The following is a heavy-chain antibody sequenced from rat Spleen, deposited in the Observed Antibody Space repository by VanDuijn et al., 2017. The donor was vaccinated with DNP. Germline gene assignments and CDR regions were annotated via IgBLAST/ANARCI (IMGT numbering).Heavy chain of an antibody. J-gene: IGHJ3*01. CDR3: ATQDYYDGTRFSF. CDR2: IIYDGSRT. V-gene: IGHV5S10*01. Sequence: EVQLVESGGGLVQPGNSLKLSCAASGFTFSDYAMARVRQSPKKGLEWVATIIYDGSRTHYRDSVKGRFTISRDDAKTTLYLQMDSLRSEDTATYYCATQDYYDGTRFSFWGQGTLVTVSS. CDR1: GFTFSDYA. D-gene: IGHD1-12*02.